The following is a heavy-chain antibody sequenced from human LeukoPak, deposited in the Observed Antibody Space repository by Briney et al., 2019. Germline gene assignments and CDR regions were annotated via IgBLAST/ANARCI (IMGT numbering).Heavy chain of an antibody. CDR3: AKEDSGYDADYYYYYGMDV. D-gene: IGHD5-12*01. Sequence: PGRSLRLSCAASGFTFSSYGMHWVRQAPGKGLEWVAVISYDGSNKYYADSVKGRFTISRDNSKSTLYLQMNSLRAEDTAVYYCAKEDSGYDADYYYYYGMDVWGQGTTVTVSS. J-gene: IGHJ6*02. CDR2: ISYDGSNK. CDR1: GFTFSSYG. V-gene: IGHV3-30*18.